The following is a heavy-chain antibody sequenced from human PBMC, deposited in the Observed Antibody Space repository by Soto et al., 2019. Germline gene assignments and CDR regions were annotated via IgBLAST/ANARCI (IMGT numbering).Heavy chain of an antibody. CDR2: IYYSGST. V-gene: IGHV4-61*01. CDR1: GGSVSSGSYY. Sequence: QVQLQESGPGLVKPSETLSLTCTVSGGSVSSGSYYWSWIRQPPGKGLEWIGYIYYSGSTNYNPSLTSRVTISVDTSKTQFSLKLSSVTAADTAVYYWASLNYYYDSSGYYPDYYYYGMDVWGQGTTVTVSS. J-gene: IGHJ6*02. CDR3: ASLNYYYDSSGYYPDYYYYGMDV. D-gene: IGHD3-22*01.